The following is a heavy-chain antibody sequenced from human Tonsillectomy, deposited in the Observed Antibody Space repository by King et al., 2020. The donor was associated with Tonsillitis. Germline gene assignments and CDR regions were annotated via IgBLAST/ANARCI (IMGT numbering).Heavy chain of an antibody. CDR1: GFTFSNFG. V-gene: IGHV3-33*01. Sequence: QLVESGGGVVQPGRSLRLSCAASGFTFSNFGMHWVRQAPGKGLQWVSVIWFDGTKEYYEDLVKVRFTISSDNSKNILILQMKSLRAEDTALYYGARLRGVRANAFDIWGQGTIVTVSS. CDR3: ARLRGVRANAFDI. D-gene: IGHD1-26*01. J-gene: IGHJ3*02. CDR2: IWFDGTKE.